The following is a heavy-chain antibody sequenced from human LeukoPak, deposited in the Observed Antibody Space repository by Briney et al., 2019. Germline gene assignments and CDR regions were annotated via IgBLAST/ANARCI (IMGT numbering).Heavy chain of an antibody. CDR3: AAGYSSSWYHF. CDR2: IYYSGST. D-gene: IGHD6-13*01. Sequence: SETLSLTCTVSGGSISSSSYSWGWIRQPPGKGLEWIGSIYYSGSTYYNPSLKSRVTISVDTSKNQFSLKLSSVTAADTAVYYCAAGYSSSWYHFWGQGTLVTVSS. CDR1: GGSISSSSYS. V-gene: IGHV4-39*01. J-gene: IGHJ4*02.